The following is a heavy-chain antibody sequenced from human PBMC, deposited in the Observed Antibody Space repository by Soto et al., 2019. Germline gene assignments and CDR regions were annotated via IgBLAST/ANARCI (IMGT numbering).Heavy chain of an antibody. D-gene: IGHD6-19*01. CDR2: IYTSGST. J-gene: IGHJ5*02. CDR3: ARDSRSGWINWFEP. V-gene: IGHV4-4*07. CDR1: GGSIIIYY. Sequence: TLCLTCTVSGGSIIIYYWSWIRQPAGKGLEWIGRIYTSGSTNYNPSLKSRVTMSVDTSKNQFSLKLSSVTAADTAAYYCARDSRSGWINWFEPWGQGTLVNVSS.